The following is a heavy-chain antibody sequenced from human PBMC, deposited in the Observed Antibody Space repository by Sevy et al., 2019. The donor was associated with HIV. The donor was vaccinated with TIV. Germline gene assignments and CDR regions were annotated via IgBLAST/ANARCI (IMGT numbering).Heavy chain of an antibody. D-gene: IGHD3-22*01. CDR1: GFTFSNYA. J-gene: IGHJ4*02. CDR2: IWSDGAYQ. V-gene: IGHV3-33*01. CDR3: ARGGYYYDNAAYYALDS. Sequence: QGGSLRLSCAATGFTFSNYAMHWVRQAPGKGLEWVAIIWSDGAYQYHGDSVKGRFTISRDNSKNTLYLQMNNVRVEDTAVYYCARGGYYYDNAAYYALDSWGQGTLVTVSS.